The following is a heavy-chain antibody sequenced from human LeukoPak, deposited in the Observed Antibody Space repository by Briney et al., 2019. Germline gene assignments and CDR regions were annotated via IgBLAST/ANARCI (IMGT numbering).Heavy chain of an antibody. CDR3: ARDGDYIDAFDI. J-gene: IGHJ3*02. CDR1: GGSISSGSYY. Sequence: PSETLSLTCTVSGGSISSGSYYWSWIRQPAGKGLEWIGRIYTSGSTNYNPSLKSRVTISVDTSKNQFSLKLSSVTAADTAVYYCARDGDYIDAFDIWGQGTMVTVSS. D-gene: IGHD4-11*01. CDR2: IYTSGST. V-gene: IGHV4-61*02.